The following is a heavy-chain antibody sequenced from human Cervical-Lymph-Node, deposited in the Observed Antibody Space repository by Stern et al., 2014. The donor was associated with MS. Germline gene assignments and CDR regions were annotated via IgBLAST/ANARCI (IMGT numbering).Heavy chain of an antibody. J-gene: IGHJ3*02. D-gene: IGHD3-3*01. CDR1: GYSFSNYW. Sequence: VQLGQSGAEVKKPGESLKISCKGSGYSFSNYWIGWVRQMPGKGLEWMGMIYPGAFDTRYGPSLQGQVTISADKSINPAYLQWSSLKASDTAIYYCARRLTIFGVVYDAFDMWGQGTMVTVSS. CDR3: ARRLTIFGVVYDAFDM. V-gene: IGHV5-51*01. CDR2: IYPGAFDT.